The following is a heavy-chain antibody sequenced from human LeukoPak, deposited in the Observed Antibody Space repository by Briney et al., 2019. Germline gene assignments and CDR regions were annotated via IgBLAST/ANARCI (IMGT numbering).Heavy chain of an antibody. V-gene: IGHV4-34*01. Sequence: SEILSLTCAVYGGSFSGYYWSWIRQPPGKGLGWIGEINHSGSTNYNPSLKSRVTISVDTSKNQFSLKLSSVTAADTAVYYCARSERGVRGVTIKFYYWGQGTLVTVSP. D-gene: IGHD3-10*01. CDR1: GGSFSGYY. CDR2: INHSGST. CDR3: ARSERGVRGVTIKFYY. J-gene: IGHJ4*02.